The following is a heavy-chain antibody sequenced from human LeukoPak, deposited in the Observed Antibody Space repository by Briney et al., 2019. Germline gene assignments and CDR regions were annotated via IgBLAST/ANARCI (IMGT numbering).Heavy chain of an antibody. Sequence: GGSLRLSCAAAGFTFSIYWMHWVRQAPGKGLVWVSRIKSDGSTNYADSVKGRFTISRDNAKSFLYLQMNSLRVEDTAVYHCVRQAGRAGGQWGQGTLIAVSS. CDR1: GFTFSIYW. D-gene: IGHD3-10*01. J-gene: IGHJ4*02. V-gene: IGHV3-74*01. CDR2: IKSDGST. CDR3: VRQAGRAGGQ.